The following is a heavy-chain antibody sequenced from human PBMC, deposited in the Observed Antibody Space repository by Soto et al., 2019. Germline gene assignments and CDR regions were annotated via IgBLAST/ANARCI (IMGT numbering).Heavy chain of an antibody. CDR2: INHSGST. D-gene: IGHD3-9*01. CDR3: ARVSDILTGYYKHAFDI. J-gene: IGHJ3*02. V-gene: IGHV4-34*01. CDR1: GGSFSGYH. Sequence: KPSETLSLTCAVYGGSFSGYHWSWIRQPPGKGLEWIGEINHSGSTNYNPSLKSRVTISVDTSKNQFSLKLSSVTAADTAVYYCARVSDILTGYYKHAFDIWGQGTMVTVSS.